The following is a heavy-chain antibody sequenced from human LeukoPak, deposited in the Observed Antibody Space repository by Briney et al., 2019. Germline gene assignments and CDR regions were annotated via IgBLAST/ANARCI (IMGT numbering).Heavy chain of an antibody. J-gene: IGHJ3*02. CDR3: VKGLAHGSGRYYISAFDI. D-gene: IGHD3-10*01. Sequence: GGSLRLSCSASGFTFSSYAMHWVRQAPGKGLEYASAISSNGGSTYYADSVKGRFTISRDNSKNTLYLQMSSLRAEDTAVYYCVKGLAHGSGRYYISAFDIWGQGTMVTVSS. CDR2: ISSNGGST. V-gene: IGHV3-64D*06. CDR1: GFTFSSYA.